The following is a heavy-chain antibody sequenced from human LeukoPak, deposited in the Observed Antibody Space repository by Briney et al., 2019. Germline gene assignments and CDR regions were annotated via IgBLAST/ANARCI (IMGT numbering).Heavy chain of an antibody. CDR3: ARDYSSGWIDY. D-gene: IGHD6-19*01. V-gene: IGHV4-39*07. J-gene: IGHJ4*02. Sequence: SETQSLTCTVSGGSINSSGYYWGWIRQTPGRGLEWIGTIYYSGSTYYKPSLTRRVTMSVDTSKNQFSLRLSFVTAADTAVYYCARDYSSGWIDYWGQGTLVTVSS. CDR2: IYYSGST. CDR1: GGSINSSGYY.